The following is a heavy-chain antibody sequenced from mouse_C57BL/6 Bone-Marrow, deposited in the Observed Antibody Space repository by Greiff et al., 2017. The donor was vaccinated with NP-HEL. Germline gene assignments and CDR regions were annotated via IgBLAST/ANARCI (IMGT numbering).Heavy chain of an antibody. CDR3: AREVTAVVAPYAMDY. Sequence: VQLQQSGAELVKPGASVKLSCKASGYTFTSYWMHWVKQRPGRGLEWIGRIDPNSGGTKYNEKFKSKATLTVDKPSSTAYMQLSSLTSEDTAVYYCAREVTAVVAPYAMDYWGQGTSVTVSS. D-gene: IGHD1-1*01. CDR1: GYTFTSYW. CDR2: IDPNSGGT. V-gene: IGHV1-72*01. J-gene: IGHJ4*01.